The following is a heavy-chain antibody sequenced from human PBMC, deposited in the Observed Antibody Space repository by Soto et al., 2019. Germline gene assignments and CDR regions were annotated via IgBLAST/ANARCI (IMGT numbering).Heavy chain of an antibody. CDR1: GYTLTELS. Sequence: ASVKVSCKVSGYTLTELSMHWVRQAPGKGLEWMGGFDPEDGETIYAQKFQGRVTMTEDTSTDTAYMEMSSLRSEDTAVYYCATDLAMGPAFDIWGQGTMVTVSS. V-gene: IGHV1-24*01. CDR3: ATDLAMGPAFDI. CDR2: FDPEDGET. D-gene: IGHD2-2*01. J-gene: IGHJ3*02.